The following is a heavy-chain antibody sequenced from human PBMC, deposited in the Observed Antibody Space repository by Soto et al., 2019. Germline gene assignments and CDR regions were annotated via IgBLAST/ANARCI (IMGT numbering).Heavy chain of an antibody. CDR1: GGSFSGYY. CDR3: ARGFRYYGSGTLDY. CDR2: INHSGST. J-gene: IGHJ4*02. V-gene: IGHV4-34*01. Sequence: SETLSLTCAVYGGSFSGYYWSWIRQPPGKGLEWIGEINHSGSTNYNPSLKSRVTISVDTSKNQFSLKLSSVTAADTAVYYCARGFRYYGSGTLDYWGQGTLVTVSS. D-gene: IGHD3-10*01.